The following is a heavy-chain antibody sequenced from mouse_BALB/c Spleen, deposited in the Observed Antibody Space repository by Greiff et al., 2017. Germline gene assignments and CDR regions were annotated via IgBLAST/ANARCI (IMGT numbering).Heavy chain of an antibody. CDR3: ARSVYYGSSYGYYAMDY. CDR2: ISSGSSTI. V-gene: IGHV5-17*02. J-gene: IGHJ4*01. D-gene: IGHD1-1*01. Sequence: EVKVVESGGGLVQPGGSRKLSCAASGFTFSSFGMHWVRQAPEKGLEWVAYISSGSSTIYYADTVKGRFTISRDNPKNTLFLQMTSLRSEDTAMYYCARSVYYGSSYGYYAMDYWGQGTSVTVSS. CDR1: GFTFSSFG.